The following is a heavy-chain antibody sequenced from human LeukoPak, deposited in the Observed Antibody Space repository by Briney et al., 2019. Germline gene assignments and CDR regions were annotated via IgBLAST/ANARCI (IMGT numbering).Heavy chain of an antibody. CDR2: IYWDDEK. CDR3: AHLYIYCSGGGCTFNY. CDR1: GFSLTTSGVS. V-gene: IGHV2-5*02. J-gene: IGHJ4*02. Sequence: SGPTLVNPTQTLTLTCNFSGFSLTTSGVSVGWFRQPPGKALEWLGLIYWDDEKRYSPSLKSRLTITKDTSKNQVVLTMTNMDPVDTATYYCAHLYIYCSGGGCTFNYWGQGTLVTVSS. D-gene: IGHD2-15*01.